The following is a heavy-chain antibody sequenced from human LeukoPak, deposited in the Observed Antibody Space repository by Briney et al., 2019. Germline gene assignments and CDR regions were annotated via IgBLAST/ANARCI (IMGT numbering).Heavy chain of an antibody. Sequence: TSSQTLSLTCTVSGGSISRSTYYWGWIRQPPGKGLEWIGSIYYSGSTYYNPSLKSRVTISVDTSKNQFSLKLSSVTAADTAVYYCASHAAGKYFDYWGQGTLVTVSS. D-gene: IGHD4-23*01. J-gene: IGHJ4*02. CDR1: GGSISRSTYY. CDR2: IYYSGST. V-gene: IGHV4-39*07. CDR3: ASHAAGKYFDY.